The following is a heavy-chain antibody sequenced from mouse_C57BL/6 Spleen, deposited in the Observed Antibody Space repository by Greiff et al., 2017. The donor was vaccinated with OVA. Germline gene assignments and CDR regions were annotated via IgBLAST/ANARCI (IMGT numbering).Heavy chain of an antibody. CDR2: IYPGSGST. CDR3: ARGDYSYGSSWNWYFDV. CDR1: GYTFTSYW. V-gene: IGHV1-55*01. D-gene: IGHD1-1*01. Sequence: QVQLQQPGAELVKPGASVKMSCKASGYTFTSYWITWVKQRPGQGLEWIGDIYPGSGSTNYTEKFKSKATLTVDTSSSTAYMQLSSLTSEDSAVYYCARGDYSYGSSWNWYFDVGGTGTTVTVSS. J-gene: IGHJ1*03.